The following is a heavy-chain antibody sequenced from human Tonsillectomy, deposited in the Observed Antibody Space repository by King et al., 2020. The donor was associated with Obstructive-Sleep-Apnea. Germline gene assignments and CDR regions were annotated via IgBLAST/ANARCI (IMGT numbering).Heavy chain of an antibody. D-gene: IGHD2-15*01. J-gene: IGHJ4*02. CDR1: GFSLTTSAVG. V-gene: IGHV2-5*02. CDR3: VHSDRIMFDY. Sequence: TLKESGPTLVKPTQTLTLTCTFSGFSLTTSAVGVGWIRQPPGKALEWLAIIYWDNDNRYSPSLKSRLTITKDTSKSQVVLTMTNMGPVDTATYYCVHSDRIMFDYWGQGILVTVSS. CDR2: IYWDNDN.